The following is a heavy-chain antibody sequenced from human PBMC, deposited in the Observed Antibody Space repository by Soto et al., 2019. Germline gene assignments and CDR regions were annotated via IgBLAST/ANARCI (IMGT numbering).Heavy chain of an antibody. Sequence: GGSLRLSCAASGFTFSSYSMNWVRQAPGKGLEWVSYISSSSSTIYYADSVKGRFTISRDNAKNSLYLQMNSLRDEDTAVYYCARDFSPPERITILPRVPKEPMDVWGQGTTVTVSS. CDR2: ISSSSSTI. J-gene: IGHJ6*02. D-gene: IGHD3-9*01. CDR1: GFTFSSYS. CDR3: ARDFSPPERITILPRVPKEPMDV. V-gene: IGHV3-48*02.